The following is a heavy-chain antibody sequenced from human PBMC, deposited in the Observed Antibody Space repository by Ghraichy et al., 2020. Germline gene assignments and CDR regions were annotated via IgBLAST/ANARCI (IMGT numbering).Heavy chain of an antibody. Sequence: SETLSLTCNVSGGSISDSTYYWGWIRQPPGKGLEWIGSVFNSEDIYYNPSLKSRATFSIETSKNQFSLRLSSVTAADTAVYFCATAPMLMVRAEYFKHWRPGPLVTVSS. D-gene: IGHD3-10*01. CDR2: VFNSEDI. V-gene: IGHV4-39*01. CDR1: GGSISDSTYY. CDR3: ATAPMLMVRAEYFKH. J-gene: IGHJ1*01.